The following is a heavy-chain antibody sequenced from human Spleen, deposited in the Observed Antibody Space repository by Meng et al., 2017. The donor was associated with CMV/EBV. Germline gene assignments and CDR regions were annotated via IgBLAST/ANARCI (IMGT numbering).Heavy chain of an antibody. CDR3: AGDLVEGYDFWSGTFFGY. D-gene: IGHD3-3*01. Sequence: SVKVSCKASGGTFTNYAISWVRQGPGQGLEWMGGSIPKFGTPKYAQKFQGRVTIITDESTSTAYMELSSLRSEDTAVYYCAGDLVEGYDFWSGTFFGYWGQGTLVTVSS. CDR1: GGTFTNYA. CDR2: SIPKFGTP. J-gene: IGHJ4*02. V-gene: IGHV1-69*05.